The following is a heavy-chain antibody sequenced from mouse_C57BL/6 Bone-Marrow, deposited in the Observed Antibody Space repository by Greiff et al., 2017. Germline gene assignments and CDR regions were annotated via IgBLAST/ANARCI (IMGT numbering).Heavy chain of an antibody. CDR3: TTVEWLRRGYFDV. CDR1: GFNIKDDY. V-gene: IGHV14-4*01. D-gene: IGHD2-2*01. J-gene: IGHJ1*03. Sequence: VQLKESGAELVRPGASVKLSCTASGFNIKDDYMHWVKQRPEQGLEWIGWIDPENGDTEYASKFQGKATITADTSSNTAYLQLSSLTSEDTDVYYCTTVEWLRRGYFDVWGTGTTVTVSS. CDR2: IDPENGDT.